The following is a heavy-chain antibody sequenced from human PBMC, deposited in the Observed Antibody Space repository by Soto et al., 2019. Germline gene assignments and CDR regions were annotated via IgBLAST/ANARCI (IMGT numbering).Heavy chain of an antibody. CDR2: IIPILGIA. D-gene: IGHD2-15*01. V-gene: IGHV1-69*02. CDR1: GGTFSSYT. CDR3: ARPGPLVWVVAATGDAFDI. J-gene: IGHJ3*02. Sequence: QVQLVQSGAEVKKPGSSVKVSCKASGGTFSSYTISWVRQAPGQGLEWMGRIIPILGIANYAQKFQGRVTITADKSTSTAYMELSSLRSEDTAVYYCARPGPLVWVVAATGDAFDIWGQGTMVTVSS.